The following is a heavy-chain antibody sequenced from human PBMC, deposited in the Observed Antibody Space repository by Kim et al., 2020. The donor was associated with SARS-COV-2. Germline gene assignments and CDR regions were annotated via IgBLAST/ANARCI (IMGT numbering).Heavy chain of an antibody. CDR3: ARTRDISVAAAGTEAFFDY. V-gene: IGHV4-31*03. D-gene: IGHD6-13*01. CDR1: GGSISSGGYY. Sequence: SETLSLTCTVSGGSISSGGYYWSWIRQHPGKGLEWIGYIYYSGSTYYNPSLKSRVTISVDTSKNQFSLKLSSVTAADTAVYYCARTRDISVAAAGTEAFFDYWGQGTLVTVSS. CDR2: IYYSGST. J-gene: IGHJ4*02.